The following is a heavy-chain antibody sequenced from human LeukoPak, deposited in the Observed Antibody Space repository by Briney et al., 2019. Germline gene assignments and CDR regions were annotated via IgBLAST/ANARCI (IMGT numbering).Heavy chain of an antibody. CDR2: TKQDGSEK. CDR3: ARGAYYYNSGDAFGV. V-gene: IGHV3-7*01. CDR1: GFTFRSYW. J-gene: IGHJ3*01. D-gene: IGHD3-10*01. Sequence: GGSLRLSCAASGFTFRSYWMSWVRQAPGKGLEWVANTKQDGSEKYYVDSVKGRFTISRDNARNSLYLQMNSLRVEDTAVYYCARGAYYYNSGDAFGVWGQGTMVTVSS.